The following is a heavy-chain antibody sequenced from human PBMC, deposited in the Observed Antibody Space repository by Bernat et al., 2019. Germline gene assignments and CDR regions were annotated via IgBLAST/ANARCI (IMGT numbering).Heavy chain of an antibody. CDR1: GFTFGTFA. CDR3: ARDEGSAAAGTYIGYFQH. Sequence: EVQLLESGGGLVQPGGSLRLSCAASGFTFGTFAMSWVRQAPGKGLEWVSVISGSGGSTQNADSVKGRFTISRDNSKNTLYLQMNSLRPEDTAVYYCARDEGSAAAGTYIGYFQHWGQGTLVTVSS. J-gene: IGHJ1*01. V-gene: IGHV3-23*01. CDR2: ISGSGGST. D-gene: IGHD6-13*01.